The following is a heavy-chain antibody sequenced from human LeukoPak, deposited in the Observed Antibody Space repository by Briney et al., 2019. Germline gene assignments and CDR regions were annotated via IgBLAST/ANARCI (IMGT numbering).Heavy chain of an antibody. J-gene: IGHJ6*02. CDR2: ISNDGSSK. V-gene: IGHV3-30*18. CDR3: EKDGISGWTYYYYGMDV. CDR1: GFTISSYG. Sequence: GRSLRLSCAASGFTISSYGMHWLRQAPGKGLEWVATISNDGSSKYYADSVKGRFTISRDTSENTLYLQMDSLRAEDAAIYYCEKDGISGWTYYYYGMDVCGHGTTVTVSS. D-gene: IGHD6-19*01.